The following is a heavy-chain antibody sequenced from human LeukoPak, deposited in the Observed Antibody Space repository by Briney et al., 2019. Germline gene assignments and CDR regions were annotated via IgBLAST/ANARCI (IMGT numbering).Heavy chain of an antibody. CDR2: IWYDGSNK. J-gene: IGHJ4*02. Sequence: GGSLRLSCAASGFTFSSYGMHWVRQAPGKGLEWVAVIWYDGSNKYYADSVKGRFTISRDNSKNTLYLQMNSLRSDDTAVYYCARHTYYDILTGDYWGQGTLVTVSS. V-gene: IGHV3-33*01. CDR3: ARHTYYDILTGDY. D-gene: IGHD3-9*01. CDR1: GFTFSSYG.